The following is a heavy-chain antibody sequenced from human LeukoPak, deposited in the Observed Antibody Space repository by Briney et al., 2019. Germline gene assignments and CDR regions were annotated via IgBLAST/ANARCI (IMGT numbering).Heavy chain of an antibody. Sequence: ASVKVSCEASGYTFTGYYMHWVRQAPGQGLEWMGWINPNSGGTNYAQKFQGRVTMTRDTSISTAYMELSRLRSDDTAVYYCAREGSRRIYGDATGYYYYYMDVWGKGTTVTVPS. V-gene: IGHV1-2*02. CDR3: AREGSRRIYGDATGYYYYYMDV. J-gene: IGHJ6*03. CDR2: INPNSGGT. D-gene: IGHD4-17*01. CDR1: GYTFTGYY.